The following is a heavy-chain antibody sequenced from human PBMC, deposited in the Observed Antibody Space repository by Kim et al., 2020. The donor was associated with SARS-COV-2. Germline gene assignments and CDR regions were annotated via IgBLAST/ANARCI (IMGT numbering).Heavy chain of an antibody. J-gene: IGHJ2*01. CDR2: IYTSGST. V-gene: IGHV4-4*07. CDR3: ARGIKSIFGVVIIGDWYFDL. D-gene: IGHD3-3*01. CDR1: GGSISSYY. Sequence: SETLSLTCTVSGGSISSYYWSWIRQPAGKGLEWIGRIYTSGSTNYNPSLKSRVTMSVDTSKNQFSLKLSSVTAADTAVYYCARGIKSIFGVVIIGDWYFDLWGRGTLVTVSS.